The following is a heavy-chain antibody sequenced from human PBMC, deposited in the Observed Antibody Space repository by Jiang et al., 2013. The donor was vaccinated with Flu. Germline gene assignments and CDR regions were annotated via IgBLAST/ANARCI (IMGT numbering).Heavy chain of an antibody. J-gene: IGHJ4*02. CDR2: IYYSGST. CDR1: GGSISSSSYY. CDR3: ARHGRRSDYGDYDYLLLDFDY. V-gene: IGHV4-39*01. D-gene: IGHD4-17*01. Sequence: GLVKPSETLSLTCTVSGGSISSSSYYWGWIRQPPGKGLEWIGSIYYSGSTYYNSSLKSRVTISVDTSKNQFSLKLSSVTAADTAVYYCARHGRRSDYGDYDYLLLDFDYWGQGTLVTVSS.